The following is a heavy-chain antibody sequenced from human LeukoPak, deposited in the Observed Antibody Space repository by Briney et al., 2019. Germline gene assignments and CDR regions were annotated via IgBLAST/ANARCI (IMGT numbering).Heavy chain of an antibody. V-gene: IGHV3-30*02. CDR1: GFDFSNNG. CDR2: IRYDAANQ. D-gene: IGHD6-19*01. Sequence: GGSLRLSCGASGFDFSNNGMHWVRQAPGKGLEWVAFIRYDAANQYYADSVKGRFTISRDNSKNTLYLQMDSLRSEATAIYHCAKDIAVSDSYFDYWGQGTLVTVSS. J-gene: IGHJ4*02. CDR3: AKDIAVSDSYFDY.